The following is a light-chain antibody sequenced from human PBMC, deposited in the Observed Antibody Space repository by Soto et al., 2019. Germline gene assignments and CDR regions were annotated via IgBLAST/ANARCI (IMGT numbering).Light chain of an antibody. CDR2: GNN. V-gene: IGLV1-40*01. J-gene: IGLJ1*01. CDR3: QSYYSGLSGTV. CDR1: NSNIGVGFD. Sequence: QSVLTQPPSVSGAPGQTVTISCTGSNSNIGVGFDVHWYQQIPGTAPKLVIYGNNIRPSGVPDRFSGSRSGSSASLALTVLQAEAEADSDCQSYYSGLSGTVFGTGTKLTVL.